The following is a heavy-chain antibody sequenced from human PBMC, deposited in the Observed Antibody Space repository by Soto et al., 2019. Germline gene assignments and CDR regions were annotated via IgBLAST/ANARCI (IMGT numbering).Heavy chain of an antibody. CDR1: GYTFTSYG. CDR2: ISTYNGDT. J-gene: IGHJ6*02. Sequence: GASVKVSCKASGYTFTSYGIIWVRQAPGQGLEWMGWISTYNGDTNYAQTFQGRVTMTTDTSTSTVHMEVRSLRSDDTAVYYCAREGVAPYYYYGMDVWGQGTPVTVSS. V-gene: IGHV1-18*01. CDR3: AREGVAPYYYYGMDV. D-gene: IGHD5-12*01.